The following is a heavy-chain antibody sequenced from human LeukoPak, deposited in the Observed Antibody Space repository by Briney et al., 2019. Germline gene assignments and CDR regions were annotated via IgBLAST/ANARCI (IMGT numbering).Heavy chain of an antibody. J-gene: IGHJ3*02. CDR2: ISYDGGDK. D-gene: IGHD5-24*01. V-gene: IGHV3-30*03. Sequence: GGSLRLSCAASGFTFSSYGMHWVRQAPGKGVEGVASISYDGGDKYYEDSVKGGFNISRENSKKTVYLQMHSLRAEDTAVYYCARGRDVYNYYGHDSFDIWGQGTLVTVSS. CDR3: ARGRDVYNYYGHDSFDI. CDR1: GFTFSSYG.